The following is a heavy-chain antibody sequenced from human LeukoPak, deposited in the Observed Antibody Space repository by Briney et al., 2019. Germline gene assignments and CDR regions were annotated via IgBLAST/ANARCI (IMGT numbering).Heavy chain of an antibody. D-gene: IGHD3-10*01. J-gene: IGHJ4*02. V-gene: IGHV4-39*01. CDR3: ARHYYGSGSHFDY. Sequence: PSETLSLTCTVSGGSISSSSYYWGWIRQPPGKGLEWIGSIYYSGSTYYNPSLKSRVTISVDTSKNQFSLKLSSVTAADTAVYYCARHYYGSGSHFDYWGQGTLVTVSS. CDR1: GGSISSSSYY. CDR2: IYYSGST.